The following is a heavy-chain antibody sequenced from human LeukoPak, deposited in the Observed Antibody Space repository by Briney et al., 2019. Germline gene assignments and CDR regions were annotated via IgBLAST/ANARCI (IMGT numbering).Heavy chain of an antibody. Sequence: SETLSLTCAVSGGSISSGGYYWSWIRQPPGKGLEWIGYIYYSGSTNYNPSLKSRVTISVDTSKNQFSLKLSSVTAADTAVYYCAAGESDAFDIWGQGTMVTVSS. J-gene: IGHJ3*02. D-gene: IGHD5-24*01. V-gene: IGHV4-61*08. CDR2: IYYSGST. CDR1: GGSISSGGYY. CDR3: AAGESDAFDI.